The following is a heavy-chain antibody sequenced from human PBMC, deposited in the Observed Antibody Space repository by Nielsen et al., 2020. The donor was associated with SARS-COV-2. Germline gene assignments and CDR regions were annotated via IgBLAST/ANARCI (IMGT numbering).Heavy chain of an antibody. V-gene: IGHV1-2*06. Sequence: ASVKVSCKASGYTFTGYYMHWVRQAPGQGLEWMGRINPNSGGTNYAQKFQGRVTMTRDTSISTAYMELSRLRSDDTAVYYCARDLLGAAYYDILTGYSDWFDPWGQGTLDTVSS. J-gene: IGHJ5*02. CDR2: INPNSGGT. D-gene: IGHD3-9*01. CDR1: GYTFTGYY. CDR3: ARDLLGAAYYDILTGYSDWFDP.